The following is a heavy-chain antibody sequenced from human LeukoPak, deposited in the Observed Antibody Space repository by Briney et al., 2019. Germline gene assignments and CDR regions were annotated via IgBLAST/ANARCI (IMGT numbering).Heavy chain of an antibody. Sequence: GASVKVSFKASGYTFTSYGISWVRQAPGQGLEWMGWISAYNGNTNYAQKLQGRVTMTTDTSTSTAYMELRSLRSDDTAVYYCARCSTIIAAAGRDNWFDPWGQGTLVTVSS. V-gene: IGHV1-18*01. CDR1: GYTFTSYG. D-gene: IGHD6-13*01. CDR3: ARCSTIIAAAGRDNWFDP. J-gene: IGHJ5*02. CDR2: ISAYNGNT.